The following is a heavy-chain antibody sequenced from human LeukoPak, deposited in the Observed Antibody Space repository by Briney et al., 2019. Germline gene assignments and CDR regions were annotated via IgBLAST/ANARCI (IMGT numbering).Heavy chain of an antibody. Sequence: GGTLRLSCAASGFTFSSYGMSWVRQAPGKGLEWVSAISGSGGSTYYADSVKGRFTISRDNAKNSLYLQMNSLRAEDTAVYYCARGSLLWFGELLPHYFDYWGQGTLVTVSS. CDR1: GFTFSSYG. CDR3: ARGSLLWFGELLPHYFDY. V-gene: IGHV3-23*01. CDR2: ISGSGGST. D-gene: IGHD3-10*01. J-gene: IGHJ4*02.